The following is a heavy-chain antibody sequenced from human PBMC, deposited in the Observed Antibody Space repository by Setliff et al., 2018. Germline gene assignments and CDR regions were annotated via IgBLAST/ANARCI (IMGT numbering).Heavy chain of an antibody. D-gene: IGHD1-26*01. CDR1: GFTFSSYG. V-gene: IGHV3-30*02. J-gene: IGHJ4*02. CDR2: IRYDGSNK. CDR3: ARDGSVRGVDEYFDY. Sequence: GGSLRLSCAASGFTFSSYGMYWVRQAPGKGLEWVAFIRYDGSNKYYADSVKGRFTISRDNSKSTLYLQMNNLRAEDTAVYFCARDGSVRGVDEYFDYWGQGTLVTVSS.